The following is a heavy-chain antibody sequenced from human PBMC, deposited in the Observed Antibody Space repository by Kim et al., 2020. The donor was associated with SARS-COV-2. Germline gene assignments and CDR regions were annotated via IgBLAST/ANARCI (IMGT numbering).Heavy chain of an antibody. V-gene: IGHV4-31*03. Sequence: SETLSLTCTVSGGSISSGGYYWSWIRQHPGKGLEWIGYIYYSGSTCYNPSLKSRVTISVDTSKNQFSLKLSSVTAAATAVYYCAEYGAMANYGMDVWGQGXXVT. D-gene: IGHD5-18*01. CDR3: AEYGAMANYGMDV. J-gene: IGHJ6*02. CDR1: GGSISSGGYY. CDR2: IYYSGST.